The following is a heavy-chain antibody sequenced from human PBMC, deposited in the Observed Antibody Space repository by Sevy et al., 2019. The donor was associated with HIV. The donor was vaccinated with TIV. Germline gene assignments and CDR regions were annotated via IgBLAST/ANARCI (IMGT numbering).Heavy chain of an antibody. J-gene: IGHJ4*02. V-gene: IGHV3-23*01. Sequence: GGSLRLSCAASAFSFNTYAMSWVRRAPGKGLEWVSTISGSGDSTFYSDSVKGRFTISRDNSQNTLYLQMNSLRAEDTAVYYCAKPRGSFCFDYWGQGTLVTVSS. CDR1: AFSFNTYA. D-gene: IGHD3-16*01. CDR2: ISGSGDST. CDR3: AKPRGSFCFDY.